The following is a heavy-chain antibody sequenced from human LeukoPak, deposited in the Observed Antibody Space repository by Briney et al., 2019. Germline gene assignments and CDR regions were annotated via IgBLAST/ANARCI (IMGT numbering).Heavy chain of an antibody. J-gene: IGHJ6*02. Sequence: ASVKVSCKASGYTFTSYDINWVRQATGQGLGWMGWMNPNSGNTGYAQKFQGRVTMTRNTSISTAYMELSRLRSDDTAVYYCARDRGTMVRGVIISVGMDVWGQGTTVTVSS. CDR1: GYTFTSYD. V-gene: IGHV1-8*01. CDR2: MNPNSGNT. CDR3: ARDRGTMVRGVIISVGMDV. D-gene: IGHD3-10*01.